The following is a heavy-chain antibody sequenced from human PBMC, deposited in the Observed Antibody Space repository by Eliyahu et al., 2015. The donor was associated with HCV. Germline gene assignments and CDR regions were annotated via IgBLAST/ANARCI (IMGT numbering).Heavy chain of an antibody. V-gene: IGHV2-5*01. CDR2: IYWNDDK. Sequence: QITLKESGPTLVKPTQTLTLTCXFSGFSLSTSGVGVGCIRQPPGKALEWLALIYWNDDKRYSPSLKSRLTITKDTSKNQVVLTMTNMDPVDTATYYCAHRDSSGGGFDPWGQGTLVTVSS. CDR3: AHRDSSGGGFDP. J-gene: IGHJ5*02. CDR1: GFSLSTSGVG. D-gene: IGHD2-15*01.